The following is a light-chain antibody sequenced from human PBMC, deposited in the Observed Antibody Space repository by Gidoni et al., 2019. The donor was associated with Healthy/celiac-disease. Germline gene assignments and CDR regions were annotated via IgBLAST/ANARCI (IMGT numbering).Light chain of an antibody. V-gene: IGKV4-1*01. CDR2: WAP. J-gene: IGKJ1*01. CDR3: QQYYSTPGT. CDR1: QSVLYSSNNKNY. Sequence: DLVLTPSPESLAVSLGERATINCKSSQSVLYSSNNKNYLAWYQQKPGQPPKLLIYWAPTRESGVPDRFSGSGSGTDFTLIISSLQAEDVAVYYCQQYYSTPGTFGQGTKVEIK.